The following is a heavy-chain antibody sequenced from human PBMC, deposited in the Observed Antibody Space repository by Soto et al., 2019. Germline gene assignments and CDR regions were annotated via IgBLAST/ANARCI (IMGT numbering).Heavy chain of an antibody. V-gene: IGHV1-8*01. CDR3: ARVGGNWNDDYFDY. D-gene: IGHD1-1*01. Sequence: VQLMQSGAEVKKPGASVKVSCKASGYSFTNYEINWVRQATGQGPEWMGWMNPNSGDTGYAQNFQGRVTMTRDTSIRTAYMELSSLRSEDTAVYYCARVGGNWNDDYFDYWGQGTLVTVSS. CDR2: MNPNSGDT. CDR1: GYSFTNYE. J-gene: IGHJ4*02.